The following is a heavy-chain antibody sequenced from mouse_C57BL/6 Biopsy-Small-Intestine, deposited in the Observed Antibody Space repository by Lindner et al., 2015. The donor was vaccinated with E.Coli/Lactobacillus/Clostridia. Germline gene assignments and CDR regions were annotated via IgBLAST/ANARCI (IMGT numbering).Heavy chain of an antibody. D-gene: IGHD1-1*01. CDR2: ILPGSGST. CDR1: GYTFTGYW. Sequence: VQLQESGAELMKPGASVKLSCKATGYTFTGYWIEWVKQRPGHGLEWIGEILPGSGSTNYNVKFKGKATFTADTSSNTAYMQLCSLTTEDSAIYYCARGYYGSSYYFDYWGQGTTLTVSS. J-gene: IGHJ2*01. V-gene: IGHV1-9*01. CDR3: ARGYYGSSYYFDY.